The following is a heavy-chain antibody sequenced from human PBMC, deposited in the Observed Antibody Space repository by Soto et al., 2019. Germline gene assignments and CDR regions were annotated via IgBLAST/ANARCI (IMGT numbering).Heavy chain of an antibody. J-gene: IGHJ4*02. Sequence: EVQLVESGGALVQPGGSLRLSCAASGFTLSRHWMHWVRQAPGKGLEWVSRVNGDGTSTTYADSVSGRFTISRDNVKNTVYLQVRSLRAEGTAVSFCARGGTRDWSGRWDRWGQGTVVNVSS. V-gene: IGHV3-74*03. D-gene: IGHD3-9*01. CDR1: GFTLSRHW. CDR2: VNGDGTST. CDR3: ARGGTRDWSGRWDR.